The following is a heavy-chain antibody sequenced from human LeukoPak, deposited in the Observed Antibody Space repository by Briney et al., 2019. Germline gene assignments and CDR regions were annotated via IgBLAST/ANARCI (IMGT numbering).Heavy chain of an antibody. CDR2: INHSGST. J-gene: IGHJ4*02. V-gene: IGHV4-34*01. Sequence: SETLSLTCAVYGGSFSGYYWSWIRQPPGKGLEWIGEINHSGSTNYNPSLKSRVTISVDTSKNQFSLKLSSVTAADTAVYYCARGLIAAAGTHSVDYWGQGTLVTVSS. CDR1: GGSFSGYY. CDR3: ARGLIAAAGTHSVDY. D-gene: IGHD6-13*01.